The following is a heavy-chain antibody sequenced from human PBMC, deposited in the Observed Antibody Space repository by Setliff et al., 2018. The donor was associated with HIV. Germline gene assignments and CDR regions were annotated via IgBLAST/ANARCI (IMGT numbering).Heavy chain of an antibody. CDR2: ISSSSSYI. J-gene: IGHJ4*02. D-gene: IGHD3-10*01. CDR3: AKKTAAYTSGSWLHY. Sequence: GGSLRLSCEASGFTFKSYSINWVRQAPGQGLEWVSSISSSSSYIYYADSVKGRFTISREKSKSTLYLQMNSLRAEDTAVYYCAKKTAAYTSGSWLHYWGQGTLVTVSS. V-gene: IGHV3-21*04. CDR1: GFTFKSYS.